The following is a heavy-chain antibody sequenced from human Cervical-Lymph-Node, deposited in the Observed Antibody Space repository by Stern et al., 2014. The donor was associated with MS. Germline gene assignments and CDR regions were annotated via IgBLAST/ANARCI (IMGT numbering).Heavy chain of an antibody. J-gene: IGHJ4*02. CDR2: IRSRANGQTT. D-gene: IGHD3-10*01. V-gene: IGHV3-73*01. Sequence: EVPLVQSGGGLVQPGGSLKLSCVASGIIFSGTSMPWVRQASGKGLEWIGRIRSRANGQTTVYTASVKGRFTISRDDSKNTAYLQMNSLKTEDTAVYYCVSDGSGWRNWGQGTLVTVSS. CDR3: VSDGSGWRN. CDR1: GIIFSGTS.